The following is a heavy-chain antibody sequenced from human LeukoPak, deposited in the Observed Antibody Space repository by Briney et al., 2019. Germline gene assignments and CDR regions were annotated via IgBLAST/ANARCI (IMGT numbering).Heavy chain of an antibody. Sequence: ASVKVSCKASGYTFTGYYMHWVRQAPGQGLEWMGWINPNSGDTNYAQKFQGRVTMTRDTSISTAYMELSSLRSDDTAVYYCARVPILTGYPHFDYWGQGTLVTVSS. CDR3: ARVPILTGYPHFDY. CDR1: GYTFTGYY. J-gene: IGHJ4*02. CDR2: INPNSGDT. V-gene: IGHV1-2*02. D-gene: IGHD3-9*01.